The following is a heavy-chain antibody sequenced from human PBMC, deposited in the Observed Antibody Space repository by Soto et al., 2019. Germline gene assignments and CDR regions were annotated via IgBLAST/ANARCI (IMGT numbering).Heavy chain of an antibody. CDR1: GFTFSNYW. CDR3: ARDAIYSNYVIASYIDY. CDR2: TNQDGSII. J-gene: IGHJ4*02. Sequence: EVQLVESGGGLVQPGGSLRLSCAASGFTFSNYWMHWVRQPPGKGLVWVSRTNQDGSIINYADSVKGRFTISRDNAKNTLYLEMNSLRVEDTAVYYCARDAIYSNYVIASYIDYWGQGTLVTVSS. V-gene: IGHV3-74*01. D-gene: IGHD4-4*01.